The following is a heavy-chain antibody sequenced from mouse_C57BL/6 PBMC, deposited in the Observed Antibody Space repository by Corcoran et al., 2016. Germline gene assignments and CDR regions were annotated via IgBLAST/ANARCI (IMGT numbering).Heavy chain of an antibody. CDR2: IDPEDGET. CDR3: ARGSGKLYAMDY. D-gene: IGHD2-1*01. CDR1: GFNIKDYY. Sequence: EVQLQQSGAELVKPGASVKLSCTASGFNIKDYYMHWVKQRTEQGLEWIGRIDPEDGETKYAPKFQGKATMTADTSSNTAHLQLSSLTSEDTAVYYCARGSGKLYAMDYWGQGTSVTVSS. J-gene: IGHJ4*01. V-gene: IGHV14-2*01.